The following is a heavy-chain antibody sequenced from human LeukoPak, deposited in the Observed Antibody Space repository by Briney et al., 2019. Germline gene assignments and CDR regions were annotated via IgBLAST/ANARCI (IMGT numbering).Heavy chain of an antibody. J-gene: IGHJ4*02. V-gene: IGHV3-21*01. CDR2: ISSSSSYI. CDR1: GFTFSSYS. D-gene: IGHD3-22*01. Sequence: GGSLRLSCAASGFTFSSYSMNWVRQAPGKGLEWVSSISSSSSYIYYADSVKGRFTISRDNAKNSLYLQMNSLRAEDTAVYYCAREPHYYDSSGPMYYWGQGTLVTVSS. CDR3: AREPHYYDSSGPMYY.